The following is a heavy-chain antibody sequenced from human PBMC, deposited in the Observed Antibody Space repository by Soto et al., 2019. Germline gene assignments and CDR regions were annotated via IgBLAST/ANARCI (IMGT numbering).Heavy chain of an antibody. J-gene: IGHJ4*02. D-gene: IGHD2-2*01. Sequence: ASVNVSCKASGYTFTNYGISWVRQAPGQGLEWMGWISAYNGNTDYAQKLQGRVTMTTDTSTSTAYMELRSLRSDDTAVYYCARVGAYCVSTSCHDYWGQGTLVTVSS. CDR2: ISAYNGNT. CDR1: GYTFTNYG. CDR3: ARVGAYCVSTSCHDY. V-gene: IGHV1-18*01.